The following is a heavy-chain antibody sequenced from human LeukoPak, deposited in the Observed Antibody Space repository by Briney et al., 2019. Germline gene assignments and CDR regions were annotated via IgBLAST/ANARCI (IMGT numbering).Heavy chain of an antibody. D-gene: IGHD3-3*01. V-gene: IGHV3-23*01. Sequence: GGSLRLSCTASGFTFGDYAMSWVRQAPGKGLEWVSAISGSGGSTYYADSVKGRFTISRDNSKNTLYLQMNSLRAEDTAVYYCARRYDFWSGYYPTNWFDPWGQGTLVTVSS. J-gene: IGHJ5*02. CDR1: GFTFGDYA. CDR2: ISGSGGST. CDR3: ARRYDFWSGYYPTNWFDP.